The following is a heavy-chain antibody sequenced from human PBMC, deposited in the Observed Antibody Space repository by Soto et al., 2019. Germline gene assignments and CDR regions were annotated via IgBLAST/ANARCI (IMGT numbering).Heavy chain of an antibody. CDR3: AKNYGPGYALDY. CDR1: GGSISSYY. J-gene: IGHJ4*02. D-gene: IGHD3-10*01. Sequence: SETLSLTCTVSGGSISSYYWSWIRQPPGKGLEWIGYIYYSGSTNYNPSLKSRVTISVDTSKNQFSLKLSSLTAADTAVYYCAKNYGPGYALDYWGQGTLVTVSS. V-gene: IGHV4-59*08. CDR2: IYYSGST.